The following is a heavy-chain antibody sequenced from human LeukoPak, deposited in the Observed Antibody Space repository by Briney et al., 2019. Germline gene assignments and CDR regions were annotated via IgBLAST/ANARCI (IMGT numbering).Heavy chain of an antibody. J-gene: IGHJ4*02. CDR1: GYTFTSYY. Sequence: ASVKVSCKASGYTFTSYYMHCVRQAPGQGLEWMGIINPSGGSTSYAQKFQGRVTMTRDTSTGTVYMELSSLRSEDTAVYYCARSGRVVVVPAASSFDYWGQGTLVTVSS. CDR3: ARSGRVVVVPAASSFDY. V-gene: IGHV1-46*01. D-gene: IGHD2-2*01. CDR2: INPSGGST.